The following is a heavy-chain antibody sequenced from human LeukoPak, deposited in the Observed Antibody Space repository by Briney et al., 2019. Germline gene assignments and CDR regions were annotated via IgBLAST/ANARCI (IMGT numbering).Heavy chain of an antibody. CDR1: GFTVSSNY. CDR3: ARARLKRGGYGMDV. D-gene: IGHD3-16*01. CDR2: IYSGGST. J-gene: IGHJ6*02. V-gene: IGHV3-53*01. Sequence: GGSLRLSCAASGFTVSSNYMSWIRQAPGKGLEWVSVIYSGGSTYYADSEKGRFTISRDNSKNTLYLQMNSLRAEDTAVYYCARARLKRGGYGMDVWGQGTTVTVSS.